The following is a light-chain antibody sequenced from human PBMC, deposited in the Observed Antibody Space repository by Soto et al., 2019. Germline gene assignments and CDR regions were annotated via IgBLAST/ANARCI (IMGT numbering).Light chain of an antibody. V-gene: IGKV1-5*03. J-gene: IGKJ1*01. CDR1: QNIDNW. CDR3: QQYNSYS. Sequence: DIQMTQSPSTLSASVGDRVTITCRASQNIDNWLAWFQQKPGKAPEVLIYLSSNLERGVPSRFSGSGSGTEFTLTISSLRPDDFATYYCQQYNSYSFGQGTKVDIK. CDR2: LSS.